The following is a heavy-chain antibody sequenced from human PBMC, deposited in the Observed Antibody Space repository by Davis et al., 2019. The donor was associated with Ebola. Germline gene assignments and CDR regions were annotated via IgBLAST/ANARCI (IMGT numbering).Heavy chain of an antibody. V-gene: IGHV3-21*01. CDR1: GFTFSTYS. Sequence: GGSLRLSCAASGFTFSTYSMSWVRQAPGKGLEWVSSISSDSDYIYYADSAKGRFTISRDNAKNSLYLQMNSLRAEDTAVYYCARDVGLVTDYWGQGTLVTVSS. CDR3: ARDVGLVTDY. D-gene: IGHD1-26*01. J-gene: IGHJ4*02. CDR2: ISSDSDYI.